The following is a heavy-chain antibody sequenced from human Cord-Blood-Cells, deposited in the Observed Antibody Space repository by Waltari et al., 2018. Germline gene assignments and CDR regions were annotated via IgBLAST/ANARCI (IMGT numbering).Heavy chain of an antibody. Sequence: QVQLVESGGGVVQPGRSLRLSCAASGFTFSSYAMHWVRQAPGKGLGWVAVISYDGSNKYYADSGKGRFTISRDNSKNTLYLQMNSLRAEDTAVYYCARGRYSSSPDDAFDIWGQGTMVTVSS. J-gene: IGHJ3*02. D-gene: IGHD6-13*01. CDR3: ARGRYSSSPDDAFDI. CDR1: GFTFSSYA. V-gene: IGHV3-30-3*01. CDR2: ISYDGSNK.